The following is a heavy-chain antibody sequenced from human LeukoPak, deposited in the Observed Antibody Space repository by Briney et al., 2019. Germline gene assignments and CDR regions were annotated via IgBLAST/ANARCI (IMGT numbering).Heavy chain of an antibody. D-gene: IGHD3-10*01. CDR2: IYPGDSDT. J-gene: IGHJ4*02. CDR1: GYSFTSYW. V-gene: IGHV5-51*01. Sequence: GESLKISCKGSGYSFTSYWIGWVRQMPGKGLEWMGIIYPGDSDTRYSPSFQGQVTISADKSISTAYLQWSSLKASDTAMYYCARLSTRGEVLRFGELLSGTFDYWGQGTLVTVSS. CDR3: ARLSTRGEVLRFGELLSGTFDY.